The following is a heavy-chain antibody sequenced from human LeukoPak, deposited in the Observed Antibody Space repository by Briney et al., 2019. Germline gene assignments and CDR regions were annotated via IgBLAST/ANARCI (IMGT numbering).Heavy chain of an antibody. CDR3: ARVDWMIGAFDI. J-gene: IGHJ3*02. CDR1: GFTFSDYN. D-gene: IGHD3-22*01. Sequence: GGSLRLSCAASGFTFSDYNMNWVRQAPGKGLEWVSYISSDSSPTYYADSVRGRFTSSRDNAKNSLYLQMNSLRDEDTAVYYCARVDWMIGAFDIWGQGTMVTVSS. CDR2: ISSDSSPT. V-gene: IGHV3-48*02.